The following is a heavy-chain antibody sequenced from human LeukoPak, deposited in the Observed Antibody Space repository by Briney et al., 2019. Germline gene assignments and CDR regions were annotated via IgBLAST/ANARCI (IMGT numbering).Heavy chain of an antibody. J-gene: IGHJ4*02. CDR3: GRKRSTGFDY. V-gene: IGHV3-23*01. D-gene: IGHD1-1*01. Sequence: GGSLRLSCAASGFTFSSYGMSCVPQAPGKGLEWVSAISGSGGSTYYADSVKGRSTISRDNSKNTLYLQMNRLRAEDTAVYYCGRKRSTGFDYWGQGTLVTVSS. CDR1: GFTFSSYG. CDR2: ISGSGGST.